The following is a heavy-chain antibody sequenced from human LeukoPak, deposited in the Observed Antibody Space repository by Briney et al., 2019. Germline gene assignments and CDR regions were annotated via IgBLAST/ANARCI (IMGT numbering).Heavy chain of an antibody. CDR3: ARGRVTMVRGHYYYYMDV. CDR2: VNHSGST. Sequence: SETLSLTCAVYGGSFSGYYWGWIRQPPGKGLEWIGEVNHSGSTNYNPSLKSRVTISVDTSKNQFSLKLSSVTAADTAVYYCARGRVTMVRGHYYYYMDVWGKGTTVTVSS. V-gene: IGHV4-34*01. J-gene: IGHJ6*03. CDR1: GGSFSGYY. D-gene: IGHD3-10*01.